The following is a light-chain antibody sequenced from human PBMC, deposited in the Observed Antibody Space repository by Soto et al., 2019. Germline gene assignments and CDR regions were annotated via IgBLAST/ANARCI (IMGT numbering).Light chain of an antibody. CDR2: GNS. CDR1: SSNIGAGYD. Sequence: QPVLTQPPSVSGAPGQRVTISCTGSSSNIGAGYDVHWYQQLPGTAPKLLIYGNSNRPSGVPDRFSGSKSGTSASLAITGLHAEDEADYYCQSYDSSLSGSAVVFGGGTKVTVL. V-gene: IGLV1-40*01. CDR3: QSYDSSLSGSAVV. J-gene: IGLJ2*01.